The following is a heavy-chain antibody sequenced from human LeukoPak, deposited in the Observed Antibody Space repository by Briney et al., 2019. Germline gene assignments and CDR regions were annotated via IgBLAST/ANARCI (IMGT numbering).Heavy chain of an antibody. CDR2: KYYSGST. V-gene: IGHV4-61*01. J-gene: IGHJ4*02. D-gene: IGHD5-18*01. CDR1: GVSINTCCYY. CDR3: ARGRSYGFDFDS. Sequence: SETLSLTCDVSGVSINTCCYYWTWIRQPPGKGLEWIGYKYYSGSTRYNSSLRSRLTISLDSSKNQFSLRLTTVTAADTAVYYCARGRSYGFDFDSWGPGTLVIVSS.